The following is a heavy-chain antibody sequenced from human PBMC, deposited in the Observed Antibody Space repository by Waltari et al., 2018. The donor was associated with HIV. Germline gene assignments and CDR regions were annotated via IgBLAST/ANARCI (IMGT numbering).Heavy chain of an antibody. V-gene: IGHV3-30*01. CDR3: AREGIVAAPFDF. D-gene: IGHD2-15*01. Sequence: QVQLVASGGGLVQPGGSVGLSCAASGFIFRAFSIHWVRQAPGKGLEWVAVISRDGRSKYYADSVQGRFTISRDNSKNSLHLHMNSLRPKDTAVYYCAREGIVAAPFDFWGLGTLVTVSS. CDR1: GFIFRAFS. J-gene: IGHJ4*02. CDR2: ISRDGRSK.